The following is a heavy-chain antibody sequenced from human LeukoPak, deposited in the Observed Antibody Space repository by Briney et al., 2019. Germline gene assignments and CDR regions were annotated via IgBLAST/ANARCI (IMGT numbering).Heavy chain of an antibody. CDR1: GFTFSNYG. J-gene: IGHJ4*02. CDR3: AKDQRYYFDY. Sequence: PGGSLRLSCAASGFTFSNYGMHWVRQAPGKGLEWVAFIRYDGSNKYYADSVKGRFTISRDNSKNTLYLQMNSLRAEDTAVYYCAKDQRYYFDYWGQGTLVTVSS. D-gene: IGHD6-25*01. V-gene: IGHV3-30*02. CDR2: IRYDGSNK.